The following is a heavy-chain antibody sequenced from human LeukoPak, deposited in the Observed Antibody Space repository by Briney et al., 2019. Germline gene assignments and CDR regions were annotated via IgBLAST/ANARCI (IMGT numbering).Heavy chain of an antibody. CDR3: ARVIGGSYYYGMDV. V-gene: IGHV3-48*02. Sequence: GGSLRLSCAASGFTFCSYTMNWVRQAPGKGLEWVSDISSGSSTIQYADSVKGRFTISRDNAKNSLYLQMNSLRDEDTAVYYCARVIGGSYYYGMDVWGQGTTVTVSS. CDR2: ISSGSSTI. J-gene: IGHJ6*02. CDR1: GFTFCSYT. D-gene: IGHD3-16*02.